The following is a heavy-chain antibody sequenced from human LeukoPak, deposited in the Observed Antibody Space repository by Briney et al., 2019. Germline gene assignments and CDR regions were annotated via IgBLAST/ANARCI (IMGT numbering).Heavy chain of an antibody. Sequence: GGSLRLSCAASGFTFSSYAMSWVRQAPGKGLEWVSAISGSGGSTYYADSVKGRFTISRDNSKNTLYLQMNSLRAEDTAVYYGAKEELIAVAGNAQYYFDYWGQGTLVTVSS. V-gene: IGHV3-23*01. J-gene: IGHJ4*02. CDR3: AKEELIAVAGNAQYYFDY. CDR1: GFTFSSYA. D-gene: IGHD6-19*01. CDR2: ISGSGGST.